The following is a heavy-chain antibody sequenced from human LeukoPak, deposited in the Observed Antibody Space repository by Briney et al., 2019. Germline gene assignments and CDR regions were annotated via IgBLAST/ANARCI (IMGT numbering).Heavy chain of an antibody. CDR2: IDPNSGAA. V-gene: IGHV1-2*02. Sequence: GSSVKVSCETSGYTFTAYYLNWVGQAPGQGLEYMGRIDPNSGAATYARKFQGRVTMPRDTSINTGYMEVTSLRSDDTAVYYCARDRGGGRPGWYNGMDVWGQGTTVTVSS. J-gene: IGHJ6*02. CDR3: ARDRGGGRPGWYNGMDV. CDR1: GYTFTAYY. D-gene: IGHD1-26*01.